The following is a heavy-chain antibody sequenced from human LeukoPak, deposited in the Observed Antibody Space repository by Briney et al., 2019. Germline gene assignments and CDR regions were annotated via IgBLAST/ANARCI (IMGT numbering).Heavy chain of an antibody. V-gene: IGHV1-2*02. Sequence: ASVKVSCKASGYTFTGYYMHWVRQAPGQGLEWMGWINPNSGGTNYAQKLQGRVTMTRDTSISTAYMEVSRLRSDDTAVYYCARDAESVVEAAAMVDYMDVWGKGTTVTVSS. CDR3: ARDAESVVEAAAMVDYMDV. CDR2: INPNSGGT. J-gene: IGHJ6*03. D-gene: IGHD2-2*01. CDR1: GYTFTGYY.